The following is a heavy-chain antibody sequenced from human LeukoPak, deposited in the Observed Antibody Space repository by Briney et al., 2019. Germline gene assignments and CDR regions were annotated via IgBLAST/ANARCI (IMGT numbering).Heavy chain of an antibody. V-gene: IGHV4-34*01. Sequence: SETLSLTCAVYGGSFSGYYWSWVRQPPGKGLDWIGEINHSGSTNYNPSLKSRVTISVDTSKNQFSLKLSSVTAADTAVYYCARAKYSSSPDYYYYYGMDVWGQGTTVTVSS. CDR3: ARAKYSSSPDYYYYYGMDV. D-gene: IGHD6-13*01. J-gene: IGHJ6*02. CDR1: GGSFSGYY. CDR2: INHSGST.